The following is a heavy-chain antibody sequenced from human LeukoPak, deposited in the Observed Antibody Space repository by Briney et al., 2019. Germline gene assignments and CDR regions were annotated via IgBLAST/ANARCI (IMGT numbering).Heavy chain of an antibody. D-gene: IGHD5-12*01. V-gene: IGHV1-2*02. CDR1: GYTFSVSY. CDR3: ARIYSGYDL. CDR2: INPNNGVT. Sequence: ASVKVSCEASGYTFSVSYTHWVRQAPGQRLEWMGWINPNNGVTNYAQKFQGRVTMTSATSISTAYMELRSLRSDDTAVYYCARIYSGYDLWGQGTLVTVSS. J-gene: IGHJ5*02.